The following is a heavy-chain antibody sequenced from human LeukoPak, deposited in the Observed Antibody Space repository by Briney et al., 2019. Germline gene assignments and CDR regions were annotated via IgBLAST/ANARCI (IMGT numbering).Heavy chain of an antibody. CDR2: INPSGDNT. J-gene: IGHJ4*02. V-gene: IGHV1-46*01. CDR3: AGSLGYCTSNVCYLKY. Sequence: ASVKVSCKASGYTFTNNFMHWVRQAPGQGLEWMGIINPSGDNTWYAQKFQGRVTMTRDMATSTDYMEVRSLRSDDTAVYYCAGSLGYCTSNVCYLKYWGQGTLVTVSS. D-gene: IGHD2-8*01. CDR1: GYTFTNNF.